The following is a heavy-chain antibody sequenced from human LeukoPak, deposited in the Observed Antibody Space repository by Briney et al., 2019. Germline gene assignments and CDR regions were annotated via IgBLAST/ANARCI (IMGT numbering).Heavy chain of an antibody. J-gene: IGHJ4*02. CDR1: GGTFSSYA. CDR2: IIPIFGTA. V-gene: IGHV1-69*06. CDR3: AREAAAGLLYFDY. Sequence: ASVKVSCKASGGTFSSYAISWVRQAPGQGLEWMGGIIPIFGTANYAQKFQGRVTITADKSTSTAYMELSSLRSEDTAVYYCAREAAAGLLYFDYWGQGTLVTVSS. D-gene: IGHD6-13*01.